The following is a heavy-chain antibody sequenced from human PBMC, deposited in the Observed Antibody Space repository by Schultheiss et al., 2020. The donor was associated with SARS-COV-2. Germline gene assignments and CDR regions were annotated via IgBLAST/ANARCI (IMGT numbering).Heavy chain of an antibody. V-gene: IGHV3-21*01. D-gene: IGHD4/OR15-4a*01. Sequence: GGSLRLSCAASGFTFSSYWMSWVRQAPGKGLEWVAYINAISSHTQYAHAVKGRFTISRDNAKNSLYLQMDSLRSEDTAVYYCARDYGAFKLDYWGQGTLVTVSS. CDR3: ARDYGAFKLDY. J-gene: IGHJ4*02. CDR2: INAISSHT. CDR1: GFTFSSYW.